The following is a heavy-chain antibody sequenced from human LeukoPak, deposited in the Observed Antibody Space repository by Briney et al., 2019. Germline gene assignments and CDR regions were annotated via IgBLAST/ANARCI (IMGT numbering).Heavy chain of an antibody. CDR3: ARQIASARTAGFDF. CDR1: GGSISSYY. Sequence: TPSETLSLTCTVSGGSISSYYWSWIRQPAGKGLEWIGRIYTTGSTNYNTSLKSRVTMSVDTSKNQFSLGLRSVTAADTAVYYCARQIASARTAGFDFWGQGALVTVSS. V-gene: IGHV4-4*07. J-gene: IGHJ4*02. D-gene: IGHD6-13*01. CDR2: IYTTGST.